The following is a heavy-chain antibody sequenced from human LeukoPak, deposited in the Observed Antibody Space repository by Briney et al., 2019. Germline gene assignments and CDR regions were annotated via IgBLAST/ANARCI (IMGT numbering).Heavy chain of an antibody. D-gene: IGHD2-2*01. V-gene: IGHV4-34*01. J-gene: IGHJ4*02. CDR2: INHSGST. CDR1: GGPFSGYY. CDR3: ARQTASSRYCSSTSCYRGATKFDY. Sequence: PSETLSLTCAVYGGPFSGYYWSWIRQPPVKGLEWIGEINHSGSTNYNPSLKSRVTISVDTSKNQFSLKLSSVTAADTAVYYCARQTASSRYCSSTSCYRGATKFDYWGQGTLVTVSS.